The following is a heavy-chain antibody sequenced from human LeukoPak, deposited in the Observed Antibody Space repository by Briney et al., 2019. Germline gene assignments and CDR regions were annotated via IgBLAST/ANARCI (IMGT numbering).Heavy chain of an antibody. D-gene: IGHD3-3*01. V-gene: IGHV3-7*01. CDR3: ASSLYYDFWSGYYSDY. CDR1: GFTFSSYW. CDR2: IKQDGSEK. Sequence: PGGSLRLSCAASGFTFSSYWMSGVRQAPGKGLEWVANIKQDGSEKYYVDSVKGRFTISRDNAKNSLYLQMNSLRAEDTAVYYCASSLYYDFWSGYYSDYWGQGTLVTVSS. J-gene: IGHJ4*02.